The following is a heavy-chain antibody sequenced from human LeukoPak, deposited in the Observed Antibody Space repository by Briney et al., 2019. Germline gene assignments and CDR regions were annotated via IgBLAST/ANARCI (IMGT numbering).Heavy chain of an antibody. CDR3: ARVPDIVVVPAAIGDAFDI. CDR1: GGSISRSSYY. J-gene: IGHJ3*02. D-gene: IGHD2-2*01. V-gene: IGHV4-39*07. CDR2: IYYSGST. Sequence: SETLSLTCTVSGGSISRSSYYWGWIRQPPGKGLEWIGSIYYSGSTYYNPSLKSRVTISVDTSKNQFSLKLSSVTAADTAVYYCARVPDIVVVPAAIGDAFDIWGQGTMVTVSS.